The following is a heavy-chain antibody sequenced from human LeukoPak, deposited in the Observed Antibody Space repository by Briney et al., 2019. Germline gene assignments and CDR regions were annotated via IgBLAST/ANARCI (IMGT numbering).Heavy chain of an antibody. D-gene: IGHD4-11*01. J-gene: IGHJ6*03. Sequence: ASVKVSCKVSGYALTELSMHWVRQAPGKGLEWMGGFDPEDGETIYAQKFQGRVTMTEDTSTDTAYMELSSLRSEDTAVYYCATGYSNSPYYYYMDVWGKGTTVTVSS. V-gene: IGHV1-24*01. CDR3: ATGYSNSPYYYYMDV. CDR2: FDPEDGET. CDR1: GYALTELS.